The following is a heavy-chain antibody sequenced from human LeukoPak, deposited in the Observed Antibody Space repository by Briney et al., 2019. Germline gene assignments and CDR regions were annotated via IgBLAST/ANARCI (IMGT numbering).Heavy chain of an antibody. CDR1: GGSISSYY. Sequence: SETLSLTCTVSGGSISSYYWSWIRQPPGKGLEWIGYIYYSGSTNYNPSLKSRVTISVDTSKNQFSLKLSSVTAADTAVYYCARTGSPYCSGDSCYYYGMDVWGQGTTVTVSS. J-gene: IGHJ6*02. CDR2: IYYSGST. D-gene: IGHD2-15*01. V-gene: IGHV4-59*01. CDR3: ARTGSPYCSGDSCYYYGMDV.